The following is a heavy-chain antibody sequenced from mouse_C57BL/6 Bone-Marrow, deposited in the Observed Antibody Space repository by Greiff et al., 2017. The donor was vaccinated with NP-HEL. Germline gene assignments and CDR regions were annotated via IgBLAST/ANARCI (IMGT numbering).Heavy chain of an antibody. V-gene: IGHV5-17*01. D-gene: IGHD2-3*01. CDR3: ARDDGYFYFDV. CDR1: GFTFSDYG. CDR2: ISSGSSTI. J-gene: IGHJ1*03. Sequence: EVKVVESGGGLVKPGGSLKLSCAASGFTFSDYGMHWVRQAPEKGLEWVAYISSGSSTIYYADTVKGRFTISRDNAKNTLFLQMTSLRSEDTAMYYCARDDGYFYFDVWGTGTTVTVSS.